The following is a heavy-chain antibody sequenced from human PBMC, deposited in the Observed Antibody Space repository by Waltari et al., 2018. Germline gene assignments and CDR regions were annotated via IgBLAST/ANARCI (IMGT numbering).Heavy chain of an antibody. J-gene: IGHJ4*02. V-gene: IGHV3-23*01. Sequence: EVQLLESGGGLVQPGGSLRLSCAASGFTFSSYAMSWVRQAPGKGLGWVSASSGRGGSRYCEDPEKGRFTISRDNSKHTVYLQMNSLRAEYTAVYYCAKYYYYDSSGYPDYWGQGTLVTVSS. CDR2: SSGRGGSR. CDR1: GFTFSSYA. CDR3: AKYYYYDSSGYPDY. D-gene: IGHD3-22*01.